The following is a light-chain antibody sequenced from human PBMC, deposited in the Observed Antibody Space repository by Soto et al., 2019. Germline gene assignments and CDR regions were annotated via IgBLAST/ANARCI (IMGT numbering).Light chain of an antibody. CDR3: QQYGSSVT. CDR2: GAS. J-gene: IGKJ3*01. CDR1: QSVSSSY. V-gene: IGKV3-20*01. Sequence: EIVLTQSPGTLSLSPGERATLSCRASQSVSSSYLAWYQQKPGQAPRLLIYGASSRATGIPDRFSGSGSGTDITLTISRLEAEDFAVYYCQQYGSSVTFGPGTKVDIK.